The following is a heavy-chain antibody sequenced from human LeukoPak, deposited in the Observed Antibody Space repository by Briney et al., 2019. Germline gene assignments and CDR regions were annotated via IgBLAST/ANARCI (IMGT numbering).Heavy chain of an antibody. Sequence: GGSLRLSCAASGFSFSDYYMSWIRQAPGKGLEWVSCISESGYTIYYADSVKGRFTISRDNAKNSLYLQMNSLRAEDTGVYYCAKDRIGYCSSASCPYDYWGQGTLVTVSS. J-gene: IGHJ4*02. D-gene: IGHD2-2*03. CDR2: ISESGYTI. CDR3: AKDRIGYCSSASCPYDY. V-gene: IGHV3-11*04. CDR1: GFSFSDYY.